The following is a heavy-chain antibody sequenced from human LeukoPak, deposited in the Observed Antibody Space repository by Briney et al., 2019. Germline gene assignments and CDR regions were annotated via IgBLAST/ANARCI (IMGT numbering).Heavy chain of an antibody. Sequence: PSETLSLTCTVSGGSISSSSYYWGWIRQPPGTGLEWIGSIYYSGSTNYNPSLKSRVTISVDTSKNQFSLKLSSVTAADTAVYYCARVKPIYSSGRNHNWFDPWGQGTLVTVSS. J-gene: IGHJ5*02. CDR3: ARVKPIYSSGRNHNWFDP. CDR1: GGSISSSSYY. V-gene: IGHV4-39*07. CDR2: IYYSGST. D-gene: IGHD6-19*01.